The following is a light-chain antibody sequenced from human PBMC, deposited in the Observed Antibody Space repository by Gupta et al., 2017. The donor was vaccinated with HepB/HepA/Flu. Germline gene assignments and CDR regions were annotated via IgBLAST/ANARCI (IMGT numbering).Light chain of an antibody. CDR2: SNN. Sequence: SVLTQTPSASGTPGQRVTISCSGSSSNIGSNTVTWYQQLPGAAPNLLIYSNNQRHSGVPDRLSGSKSGTSASLSISGLQPEDETDYYCAAWDDSLSDWVFGGGTKVTVL. CDR3: AAWDDSLSDWV. J-gene: IGLJ3*02. CDR1: SSNIGSNT. V-gene: IGLV1-44*01.